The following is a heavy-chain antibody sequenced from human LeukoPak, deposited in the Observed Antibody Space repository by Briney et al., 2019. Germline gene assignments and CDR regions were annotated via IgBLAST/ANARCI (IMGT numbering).Heavy chain of an antibody. CDR1: GGTFTSYT. J-gene: IGHJ4*02. CDR3: ARDDADSAYAAGDF. D-gene: IGHD5-12*01. V-gene: IGHV1-69*04. Sequence: EASVKVSCKASGGTFTSYTFSWVRQAPGHGLEWMGRIIPLLGVANYAQKFQGRVTIIAEKSTSTVYMQLTSLRSEDTAIYYCARDDADSAYAAGDFWGQGTLVTVSS. CDR2: IIPLLGVA.